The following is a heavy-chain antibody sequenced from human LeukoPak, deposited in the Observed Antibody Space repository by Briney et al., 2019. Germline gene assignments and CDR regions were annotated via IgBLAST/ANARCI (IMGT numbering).Heavy chain of an antibody. CDR3: ARADYSESFWFDP. J-gene: IGHJ5*02. Sequence: PSGTLSLTCAVSGGSISSSNWWSWVRQPPGKGLEWIGEIYHSGSTNYSPSLKSRVTISVDTSKNQFSLKLKSVTAADTAVYYCARADYSESFWFDPWGQGTLVTVSS. V-gene: IGHV4-4*02. CDR2: IYHSGST. CDR1: GGSISSSNW. D-gene: IGHD1-26*01.